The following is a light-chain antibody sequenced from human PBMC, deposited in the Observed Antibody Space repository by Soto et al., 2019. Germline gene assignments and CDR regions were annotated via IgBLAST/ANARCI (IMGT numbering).Light chain of an antibody. V-gene: IGKV1-9*01. CDR2: AAS. CDR3: QQYNSYPWT. Sequence: IQLTQSPSSLSASVGDSVTITCRTSQGIGSYLAWYQQKPGKAPNLLIYAASTLQSGVPSRFSGSGYGTEFTLTISSLQPEDFATYYCQQYNSYPWTFGQGTKV. CDR1: QGIGSY. J-gene: IGKJ1*01.